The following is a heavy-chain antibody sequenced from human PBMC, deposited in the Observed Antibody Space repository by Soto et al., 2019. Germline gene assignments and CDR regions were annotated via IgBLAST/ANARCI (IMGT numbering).Heavy chain of an antibody. V-gene: IGHV3-7*01. CDR3: ASAARLVGAGYFDY. D-gene: IGHD1-26*01. CDR1: GFTFSSYW. J-gene: IGHJ4*02. CDR2: IKQDGSEK. Sequence: GGSLRLSCAASGFTFSSYWMSWVRQAPGKGLEWVANIKQDGSEKYYVDSVKGRFTISRDNAKNSLYLQMNSLRAEDTAVYYCASAARLVGAGYFDYWGQGTLVTVSS.